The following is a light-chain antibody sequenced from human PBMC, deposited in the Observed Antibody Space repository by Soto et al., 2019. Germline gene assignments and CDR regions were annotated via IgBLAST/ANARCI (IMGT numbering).Light chain of an antibody. CDR1: SSSIGGNT. Sequence: QSVLAQPPSASATPGQRVTISCSGSSSSIGGNTVNWYQQLPGTAPKLLIYSTNQRPSGVPDRFTGSKSGTSASLAIDGLQSDDEADYYCAAWDDSLNGPVFGGGTKVTVL. V-gene: IGLV1-44*01. J-gene: IGLJ2*01. CDR3: AAWDDSLNGPV. CDR2: STN.